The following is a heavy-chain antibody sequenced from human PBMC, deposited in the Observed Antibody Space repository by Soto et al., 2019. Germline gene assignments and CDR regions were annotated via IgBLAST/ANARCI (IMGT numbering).Heavy chain of an antibody. CDR3: AREGYSNYFDY. J-gene: IGHJ4*02. CDR2: ISGSGGST. Sequence: EVQLLESGGGLGQPGGSLRLSCAASGFTFSSYAMSWVRQAPGKGLEWVAAISGSGGSTYYADYVKGRFTISRDNSKNTLYLKIKRLRAEETAVDYRAREGYSNYFDYWGQGTLVTVSS. V-gene: IGHV3-23*01. D-gene: IGHD4-4*01. CDR1: GFTFSSYA.